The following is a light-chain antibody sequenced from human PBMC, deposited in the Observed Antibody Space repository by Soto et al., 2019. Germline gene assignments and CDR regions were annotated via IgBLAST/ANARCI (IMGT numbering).Light chain of an antibody. CDR3: QQRRNWPVT. Sequence: EIVLTQSPATLSSSPGERATLSCRASQSVSSSLAWYQQKPGQAPRLLIYGASNRAGGIPARFSGSGSGTDFTLTISCLEPEDFAVYYCQQRRNWPVTFGQGTRLEIK. J-gene: IGKJ5*01. V-gene: IGKV3-11*01. CDR2: GAS. CDR1: QSVSSS.